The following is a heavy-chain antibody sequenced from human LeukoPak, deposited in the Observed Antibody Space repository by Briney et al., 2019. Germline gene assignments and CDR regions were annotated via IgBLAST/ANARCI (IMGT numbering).Heavy chain of an antibody. CDR3: ARDRSGENWFDP. CDR2: IYYSGST. Sequence: PQTLSLTCTVSGGSISSGDYYWSWIRQPPGKGLEWIGYIYYSGSTYYNPSLKSRVTISVDTSENQFSLKLSSVTAADTAVYYCARDRSGENWFDPWGQGTLVTVSS. CDR1: GGSISSGDYY. D-gene: IGHD3-10*01. J-gene: IGHJ5*02. V-gene: IGHV4-30-4*01.